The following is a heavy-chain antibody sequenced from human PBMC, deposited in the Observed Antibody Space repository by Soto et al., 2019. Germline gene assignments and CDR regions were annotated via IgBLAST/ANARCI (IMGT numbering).Heavy chain of an antibody. V-gene: IGHV1-8*01. CDR3: ARVACTGGRCYYDY. Sequence: QVQLVQSGAEVKKPGASVKVSCKASGYTFTSYDFNWVRQATGQGLEWLGWMNPNSGTTGYAQRFQGRVTMTRNTAISTAYMELSSLRSEDTPMYYCARVACTGGRCYYDYWGQGTLVTVSS. CDR2: MNPNSGTT. D-gene: IGHD2-8*02. J-gene: IGHJ4*02. CDR1: GYTFTSYD.